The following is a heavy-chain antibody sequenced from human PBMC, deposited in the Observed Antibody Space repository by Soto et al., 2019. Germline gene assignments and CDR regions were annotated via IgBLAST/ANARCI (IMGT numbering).Heavy chain of an antibody. CDR3: ATMKRARLDS. J-gene: IGHJ4*02. V-gene: IGHV1-69*09. CDR1: GIMSSGYG. Sequence: QEQVVQSGPAMKEPGSSVKVSCRASGIMSSGYGFSWVRQAPGQGFEWVGRINPTLDSTQYAQNLQGRVSITVDKSTDTAYLEVTSLRLDDTAIYFCATMKRARLDSWGRGTVVTVSS. CDR2: INPTLDST. D-gene: IGHD6-25*01.